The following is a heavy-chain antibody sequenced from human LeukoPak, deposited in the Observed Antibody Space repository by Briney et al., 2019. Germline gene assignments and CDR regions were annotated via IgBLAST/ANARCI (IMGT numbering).Heavy chain of an antibody. Sequence: GGSLRLSCAASGFTFSSYAMSWVRQAPGKGLEWVSAISGSGGSTYYADSVKGRFTISRDNSKNTLYRQMNSLRAEDTAVYYCAKEGGDVLLWFGELLPRIYFDYWGQGTLVTVSS. CDR2: ISGSGGST. J-gene: IGHJ4*02. D-gene: IGHD3-10*01. V-gene: IGHV3-23*01. CDR1: GFTFSSYA. CDR3: AKEGGDVLLWFGELLPRIYFDY.